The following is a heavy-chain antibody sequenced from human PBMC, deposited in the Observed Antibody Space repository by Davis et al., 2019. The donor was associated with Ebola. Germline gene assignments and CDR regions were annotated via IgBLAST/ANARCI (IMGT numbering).Heavy chain of an antibody. CDR1: GYDFASYW. D-gene: IGHD2-15*01. CDR3: ARRAAGCSGGSCYLTHFDY. CDR2: IYPRDSNT. Sequence: GESLKISCKSSGYDFASYWIGWVRQMPGKGLEWMGIIYPRDSNTRYSPSFQGHVTISADKSISTAYLQWRSLKASDTAMYYCARRAAGCSGGSCYLTHFDYWGQGTLVTVSS. J-gene: IGHJ4*02. V-gene: IGHV5-51*01.